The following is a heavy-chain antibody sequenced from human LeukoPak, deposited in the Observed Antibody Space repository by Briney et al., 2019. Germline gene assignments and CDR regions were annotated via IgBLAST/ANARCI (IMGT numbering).Heavy chain of an antibody. Sequence: ASVKVSCKTSGYTFTTYGIDWVRQAPGQGLERMGWISPYNGNTDYEQKLQGRFALTADTSTSTAYMELRSLRSDDTATYYCAIIDLSSGFDYWGQGTLVTVSS. CDR1: GYTFTTYG. CDR2: ISPYNGNT. J-gene: IGHJ4*02. CDR3: AIIDLSSGFDY. D-gene: IGHD1-26*01. V-gene: IGHV1-18*01.